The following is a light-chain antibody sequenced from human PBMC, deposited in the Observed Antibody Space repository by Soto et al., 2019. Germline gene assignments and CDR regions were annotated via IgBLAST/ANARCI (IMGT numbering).Light chain of an antibody. J-gene: IGKJ4*01. CDR2: AAS. CDR3: QQRSNWLT. V-gene: IGKV3D-11*01. CDR1: RDVSSGL. Sequence: EIVLTHSPVTLSLSPGVRATLSSRASRDVSSGLLAWYQQKPGQAPRLLIYAASNRATGIPARFSGSGSGTDFTLTISSLEPEDFAVYYCQQRSNWLTFGGGTEVDNK.